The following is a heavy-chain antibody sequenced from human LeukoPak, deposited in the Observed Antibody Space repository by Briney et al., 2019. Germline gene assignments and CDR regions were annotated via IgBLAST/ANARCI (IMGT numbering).Heavy chain of an antibody. CDR2: IHPGDSDT. Sequence: GESLQTSCYGSGYRFTSYWIGWVRPMPGEGLEWMGIIHPGDSDTRYSPSFQGQVTISADKSISTAYLQWSSLKASDTAMYYWARPQGSGWYTEAFDIWGQGTMVTVSS. J-gene: IGHJ3*02. D-gene: IGHD6-19*01. CDR1: GYRFTSYW. V-gene: IGHV5-51*01. CDR3: ARPQGSGWYTEAFDI.